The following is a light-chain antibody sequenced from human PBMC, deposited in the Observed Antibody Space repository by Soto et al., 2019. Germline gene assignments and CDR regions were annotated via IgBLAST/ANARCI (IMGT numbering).Light chain of an antibody. J-gene: IGKJ3*01. Sequence: EIMMTQSPATLSVSQGEGATLSCRASQSVSYNLAWYQHKPGQAPRLLIYGASTRVTGIPARFSGSGSGTEFTLTISSLQSEDFAVYYCQQYNDWPSFTFGPGTRVDIK. CDR1: QSVSYN. CDR3: QQYNDWPSFT. V-gene: IGKV3-15*01. CDR2: GAS.